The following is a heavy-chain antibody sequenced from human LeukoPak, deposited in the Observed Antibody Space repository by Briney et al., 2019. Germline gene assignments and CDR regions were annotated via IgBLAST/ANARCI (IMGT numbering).Heavy chain of an antibody. D-gene: IGHD2-15*01. CDR2: INSDGSSA. CDR3: AKDLLSGGNCYSIFHY. Sequence: ETGGSLRLSCAASGFTFSYYWMHWVRQAPGKGLVWVSRINSDGSSASYADSVKGRFTISRDNSKNTLYLQMNSLRAEDTAIYYCAKDLLSGGNCYSIFHYWGQGTLVTVSS. V-gene: IGHV3-74*01. CDR1: GFTFSYYW. J-gene: IGHJ4*02.